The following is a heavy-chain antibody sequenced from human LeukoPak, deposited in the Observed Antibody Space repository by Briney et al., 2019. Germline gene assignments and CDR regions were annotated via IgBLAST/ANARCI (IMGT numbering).Heavy chain of an antibody. D-gene: IGHD3-10*01. CDR2: IYTSGST. J-gene: IGHJ6*03. CDR3: AREGSYYYGSGSPYCYYYYMDV. CDR1: GGYISSGSYY. Sequence: SETLSLTCTVSGGYISSGSYYWSWIGQPAGKGLEWIGRIYTSGSTDYNPSLKSRVTISVDTSKNQFSLKLSSVTAADTAVYYCAREGSYYYGSGSPYCYYYYMDVWGKGTTVTISS. V-gene: IGHV4-61*02.